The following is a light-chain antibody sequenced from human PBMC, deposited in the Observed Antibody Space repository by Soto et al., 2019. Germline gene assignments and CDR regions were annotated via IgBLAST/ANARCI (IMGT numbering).Light chain of an antibody. J-gene: IGKJ1*01. CDR1: ERVAKW. Sequence: DIQMTQSPSYLSASVGDTVTITCRASERVAKWLAWYHQKPGNAPKVLIYDVSKLGSGVPSRFSGSGSETEFTLSITGLQPEDSATYFCQQYKIRSTFGQGTKVDNK. CDR2: DVS. CDR3: QQYKIRST. V-gene: IGKV1-5*01.